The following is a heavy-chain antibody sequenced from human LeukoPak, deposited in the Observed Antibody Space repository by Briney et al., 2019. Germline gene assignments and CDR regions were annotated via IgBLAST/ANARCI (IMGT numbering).Heavy chain of an antibody. D-gene: IGHD5-12*01. CDR3: AKPLRGYDAFDI. CDR1: GFTFSSYA. J-gene: IGHJ3*02. CDR2: ISYDGSNK. V-gene: IGHV3-30*04. Sequence: GGSLRLSCAASGFTFSSYAMHWVRQAPGKGLEWVAVISYDGSNKYYADSVKGRFTISRDNSKNTLYLQMNSLRAEDTAVYYCAKPLRGYDAFDIWGQGTMVTVSS.